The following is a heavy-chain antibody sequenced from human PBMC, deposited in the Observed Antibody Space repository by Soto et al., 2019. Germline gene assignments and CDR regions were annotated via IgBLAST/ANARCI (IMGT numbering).Heavy chain of an antibody. V-gene: IGHV3-48*02. CDR3: ARDWGHHYDRFDP. J-gene: IGHJ5*02. CDR2: ISTSGNTI. CDR1: GFSFSGYS. D-gene: IGHD3-22*01. Sequence: EAQLVESGGGLAQPGGSLRLSCAASGFSFSGYSMDWVRQAPGKGLEWISYISTSGNTIYYADSVKGRFTIARDNAENSLYLQMNSLRDEDTAVYYCARDWGHHYDRFDPWGQGTLVTVSS.